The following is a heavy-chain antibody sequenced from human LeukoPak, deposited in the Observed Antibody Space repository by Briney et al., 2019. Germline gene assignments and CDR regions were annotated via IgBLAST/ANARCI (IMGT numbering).Heavy chain of an antibody. CDR3: ARCGSSWSDNWFDP. D-gene: IGHD6-13*01. CDR1: GYTFTSYY. Sequence: GASVTVSCKASGYTFTSYYMHWVRQAPGQGLEWMGIINTSGGNTRYAQKFQGRVTMTRDMSTSTVYMELSSLGSEDTAVYYCARCGSSWSDNWFDPWGQGTLVSVSS. J-gene: IGHJ5*02. CDR2: INTSGGNT. V-gene: IGHV1-46*01.